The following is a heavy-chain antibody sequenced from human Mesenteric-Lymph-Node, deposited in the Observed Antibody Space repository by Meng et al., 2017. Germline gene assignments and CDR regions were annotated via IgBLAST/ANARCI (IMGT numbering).Heavy chain of an antibody. V-gene: IGHV3-15*01. CDR3: TTGLSITHFHGLDV. D-gene: IGHD3-3*01. Sequence: GESLKISCVVSGFTFSNGWLAWVRQAPGKGLEWLCRIKSKIDGGTTQYAAPAKGRFTISRDDSKNTLYLQLSSLKTEDTAVYYCTTGLSITHFHGLDVWGQGTTVTVSS. J-gene: IGHJ6*02. CDR2: IKSKIDGGTT. CDR1: GFTFSNGW.